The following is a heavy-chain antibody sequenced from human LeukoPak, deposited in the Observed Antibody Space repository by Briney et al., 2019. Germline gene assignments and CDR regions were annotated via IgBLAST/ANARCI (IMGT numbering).Heavy chain of an antibody. J-gene: IGHJ3*02. V-gene: IGHV4-59*01. CDR3: ARNWVIDPTYAFDI. CDR2: IYYSGST. CDR1: GGSLSSYY. D-gene: IGHD3-16*02. Sequence: SETLSLTCTVSGGSLSSYYWSWIRQPPGKGLEWIGYIYYSGSTNYNPSLKSRVTISVDTSENQFSLKLSSVTAADTAVYYCARNWVIDPTYAFDIWGQGTMVTVSS.